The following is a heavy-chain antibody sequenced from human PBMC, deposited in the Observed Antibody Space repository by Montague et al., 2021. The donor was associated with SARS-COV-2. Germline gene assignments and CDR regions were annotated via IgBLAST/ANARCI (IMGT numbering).Heavy chain of an antibody. CDR1: GFTFSSYG. Sequence: SLRLSCAASGFTFSSYGMHWVRQAPGKGLEWVAVIWYDGSSKYYADSVKGRFTISRDNSKNTLYLQMNSLRAEDTAVYYCARVVSHYYGMDVWGQGTTVTVSS. CDR2: IWYDGSSK. J-gene: IGHJ6*02. V-gene: IGHV3-33*01. CDR3: ARVVSHYYGMDV.